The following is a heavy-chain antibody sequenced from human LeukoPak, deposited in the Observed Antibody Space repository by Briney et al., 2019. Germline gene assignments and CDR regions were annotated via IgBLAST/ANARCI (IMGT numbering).Heavy chain of an antibody. J-gene: IGHJ4*02. CDR1: GFTFSSYG. CDR2: IRYDGSNK. V-gene: IGHV3-30*02. CDR3: ALIYSGYDIPFDY. D-gene: IGHD5-12*01. Sequence: PGGSLRLSCAASGFTFSSYGMHWVRQAPGKGLEWVAFIRYDGSNKYYADSVKGRFTIYRDNSKNTLYLQMNSLRAEDTAVYYCALIYSGYDIPFDYWGQGTRVTVSS.